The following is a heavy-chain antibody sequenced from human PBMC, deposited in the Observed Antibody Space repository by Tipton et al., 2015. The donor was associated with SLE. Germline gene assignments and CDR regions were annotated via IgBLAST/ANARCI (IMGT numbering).Heavy chain of an antibody. CDR3: ARGGSYRFDY. D-gene: IGHD1-26*01. Sequence: TLSLTCTVSGGSISSHYWSWIRQPPGKGLEWIGYIYYSGSTNYNPPLKSRVTISVDTSKNQFSLKLSSVTAADTAVYYCARGGSYRFDYWGQGTLVTVSS. J-gene: IGHJ4*02. CDR2: IYYSGST. CDR1: GGSISSHY. V-gene: IGHV4-59*11.